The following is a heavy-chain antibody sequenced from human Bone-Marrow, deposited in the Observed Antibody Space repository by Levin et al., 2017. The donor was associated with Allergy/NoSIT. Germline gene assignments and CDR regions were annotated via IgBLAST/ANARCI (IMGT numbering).Heavy chain of an antibody. CDR2: IRQDGSET. CDR1: GFTFSNYW. CDR3: ARGSGWFSP. D-gene: IGHD6-19*01. V-gene: IGHV3-7*04. Sequence: RASVKVSCVGSGFTFSNYWMTWVRQAPGKGLEWVANIRQDGSETYYMDSVKGRFTISRDNARDSIYLQMNSLRVDDTAVYYCARGSGWFSPWGQGTLVTVSS. J-gene: IGHJ5*02.